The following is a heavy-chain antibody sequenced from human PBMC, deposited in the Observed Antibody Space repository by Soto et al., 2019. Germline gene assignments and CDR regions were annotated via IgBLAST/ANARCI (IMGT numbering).Heavy chain of an antibody. V-gene: IGHV3-7*05. CDR3: ARAGSENDY. CDR2: IKEDGSDR. D-gene: IGHD3-10*01. Sequence: EVQLVESGGGLVQPGGSLRLSCAASGFTFSHYWMTWVRQAPGKGLEWVANIKEDGSDRNYVDSVKGRFTISRDNAKNSLYLQLTGLSADDTAVYYCARAGSENDYWGPGTLVTVYS. CDR1: GFTFSHYW. J-gene: IGHJ4*02.